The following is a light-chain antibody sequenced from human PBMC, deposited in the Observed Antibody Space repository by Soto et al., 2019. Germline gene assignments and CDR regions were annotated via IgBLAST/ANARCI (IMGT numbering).Light chain of an antibody. J-gene: IGLJ2*01. Sequence: QSVLTQPPSVSGAPGQRVTIPCTGSSSNLGSGFDVQWYQQLPGTAPKLLIYYNDNRPSGIPDRFSGSKSGTSASLAITGLQADDEADYYCQSYDSSLSGHVVFGGGTKVTVL. CDR3: QSYDSSLSGHVV. CDR1: SSNLGSGFD. V-gene: IGLV1-40*01. CDR2: YND.